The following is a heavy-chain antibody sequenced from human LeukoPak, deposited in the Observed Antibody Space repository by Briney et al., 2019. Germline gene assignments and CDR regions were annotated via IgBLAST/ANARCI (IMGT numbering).Heavy chain of an antibody. V-gene: IGHV4-34*01. CDR1: GGSFSGYY. J-gene: IGHJ4*02. Sequence: SETLSLTCAVYGGSFSGYYWSWIRQPPGEGLEWIGEINHSGSTNYNPSLKSRVTISVDTSKNQFSLKLSSVTAADTAVYYCARMGSYGFYWGQGTLVTVSS. D-gene: IGHD5-18*01. CDR2: INHSGST. CDR3: ARMGSYGFY.